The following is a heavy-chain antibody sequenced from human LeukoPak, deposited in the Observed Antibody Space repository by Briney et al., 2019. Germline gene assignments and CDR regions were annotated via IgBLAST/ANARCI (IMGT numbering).Heavy chain of an antibody. CDR3: ASSPYCGGACNGGSDF. J-gene: IGHJ4*02. CDR2: IIPIFGTA. V-gene: IGHV1-69*05. D-gene: IGHD2-21*02. Sequence: SVKVSCKASGGTLSSYAISWVRQAPGQGLAWMGGIIPIFGTANYAQKFQGRVKITTDESTSTAYMELSSLRSEDTAVYYRASSPYCGGACNGGSDFWGQGTLVTVSS. CDR1: GGTLSSYA.